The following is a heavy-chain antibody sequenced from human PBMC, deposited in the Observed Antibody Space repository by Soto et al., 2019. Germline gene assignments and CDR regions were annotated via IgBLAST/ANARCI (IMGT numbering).Heavy chain of an antibody. D-gene: IGHD3-10*01. V-gene: IGHV5-51*03. CDR3: ARGVLLWFGELVPFDY. Sequence: EVQLVPSGAEVKKPGESLKISCKGSGYSFTSYWIGWVRQMPGKGLEWMGIIYPGDSDTRYSPSFQGQVTISADKSISTAYLQWSSLKASDTAMYYCARGVLLWFGELVPFDYWGQGTLVTVSS. CDR1: GYSFTSYW. J-gene: IGHJ4*02. CDR2: IYPGDSDT.